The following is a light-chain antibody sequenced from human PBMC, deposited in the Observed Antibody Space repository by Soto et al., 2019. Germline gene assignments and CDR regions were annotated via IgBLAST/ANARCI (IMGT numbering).Light chain of an antibody. CDR2: AAF. Sequence: EIQMTQSPSSASASVGDTVTITCRASQGINQWLAWYQQKPGKAPELLIYAAFTLQSGVPSRFSGSGSGTDFNLTISSLQPEDVATYYCQQADRFPYTFGQGTKLEIK. CDR3: QQADRFPYT. V-gene: IGKV1-12*01. J-gene: IGKJ2*01. CDR1: QGINQW.